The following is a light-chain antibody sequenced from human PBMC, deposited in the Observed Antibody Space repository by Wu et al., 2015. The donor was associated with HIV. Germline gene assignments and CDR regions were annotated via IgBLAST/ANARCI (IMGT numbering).Light chain of an antibody. V-gene: IGKV3-20*01. CDR3: QQYSSSSIT. Sequence: EIVLTQSPGTLSLSPGERATLSCRASQSVNTYLAWYQQKPGQAPRLLIFGASSRATGIPDRFSGSGSGTDFTLTISRLEPEDLAIYYCQQYSSSSITFGQGTRLXIK. CDR1: QSVNTY. CDR2: GAS. J-gene: IGKJ5*01.